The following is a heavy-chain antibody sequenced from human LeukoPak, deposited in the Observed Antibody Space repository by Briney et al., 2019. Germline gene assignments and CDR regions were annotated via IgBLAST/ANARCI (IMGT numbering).Heavy chain of an antibody. CDR2: INPNSGGT. J-gene: IGHJ4*02. CDR1: GYTFTGYY. Sequence: GASVKVSCKASGYTFTGYYMHWLRQAPGQGLEWMGWINPNSGGTNYAQKFQGRVTMTRDTSISTAYMELSRLRSDDTAVYYCARGLLGRYDSSRAITRDYWGQGTLVTVSS. V-gene: IGHV1-2*02. D-gene: IGHD3-22*01. CDR3: ARGLLGRYDSSRAITRDY.